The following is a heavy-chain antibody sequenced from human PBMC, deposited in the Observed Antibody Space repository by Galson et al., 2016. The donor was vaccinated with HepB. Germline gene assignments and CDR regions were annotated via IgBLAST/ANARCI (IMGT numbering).Heavy chain of an antibody. D-gene: IGHD6-13*01. J-gene: IGHJ6*03. CDR1: GFTFTTHT. CDR3: ARDLIAAPGRTFFYYYYYMDV. Sequence: SLRLSCAASGFTFTTHTMNWVRQAPGKGLEWVSSISSSSTYIYYADSVKGRFTISRDNAKNSLYLQMDSLRAEDTAVYYCARDLIAAPGRTFFYYYYYMDVWGKGTTVTVSS. V-gene: IGHV3-21*01. CDR2: ISSSSTYI.